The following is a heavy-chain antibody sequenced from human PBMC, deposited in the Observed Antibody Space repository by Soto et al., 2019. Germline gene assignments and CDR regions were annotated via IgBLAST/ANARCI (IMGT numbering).Heavy chain of an antibody. V-gene: IGHV3-23*01. D-gene: IGHD3-22*01. CDR3: AKATRDYYDSSGYYYPSFDY. CDR1: GFTFSSYS. J-gene: IGHJ4*02. CDR2: ISGSGGRT. Sequence: GGSLRLSCAASGFTFSSYSMNWVRQAPGKGLEWVSLISGSGGRTYYADSVKGRFTISRDNSKNTLSLQMNSLRAEDTAVYYCAKATRDYYDSSGYYYPSFDYWGQGTLVTVSS.